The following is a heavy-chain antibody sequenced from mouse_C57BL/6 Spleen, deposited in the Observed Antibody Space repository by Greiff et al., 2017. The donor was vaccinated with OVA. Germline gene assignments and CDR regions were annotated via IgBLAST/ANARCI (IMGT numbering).Heavy chain of an antibody. V-gene: IGHV1-64*01. CDR1: GYTFTSYW. CDR2: IHPNSGST. J-gene: IGHJ2*01. CDR3: ARKGDGYFHYFDY. Sequence: VQLQQSGAELVKPGASVKLSCKASGYTFTSYWMHWVKQRPGQGLEWIGMIHPNSGSTNYNEKFKSKATLTVDKSSSTAYMQLSSLTSEDSAVYYCARKGDGYFHYFDYWGQGTTLTVSS. D-gene: IGHD2-3*01.